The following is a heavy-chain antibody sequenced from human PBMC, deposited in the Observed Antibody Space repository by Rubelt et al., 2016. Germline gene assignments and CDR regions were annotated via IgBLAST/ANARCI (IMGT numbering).Heavy chain of an antibody. D-gene: IGHD4-17*01. CDR3: ARPIYGDTGGWFDP. CDR1: GYTFTSYG. V-gene: IGHV1-18*01. J-gene: IGHJ5*02. CDR2: ISAYNGNT. Sequence: QVQLVQSGAEVKKPGASVKVSCKASGYTFTSYGISWVRQAPGQGLEWMGWISAYNGNTNFVQKLQGRGTMTTDTSTSTAYMERRSLRSDDTAVYYCARPIYGDTGGWFDPWGQGTLVTVSS.